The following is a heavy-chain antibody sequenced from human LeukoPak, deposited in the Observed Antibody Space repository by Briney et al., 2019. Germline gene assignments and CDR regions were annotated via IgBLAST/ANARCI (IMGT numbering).Heavy chain of an antibody. Sequence: GGSLRLSCSASGFTLGICGMHWVRQAPGKGLEWVAFIRSDGGNIHYADSVKGRFTISRDSSTNMLYLQMNRMRAEDTALYYCAKGAMSACYSLDQWGQGTLVTVSS. CDR2: IRSDGGNI. J-gene: IGHJ4*02. CDR3: AKGAMSACYSLDQ. D-gene: IGHD2/OR15-2a*01. V-gene: IGHV3-30*02. CDR1: GFTLGICG.